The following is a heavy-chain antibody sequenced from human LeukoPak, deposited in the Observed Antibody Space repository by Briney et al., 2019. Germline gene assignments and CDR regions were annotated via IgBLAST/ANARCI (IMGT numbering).Heavy chain of an antibody. CDR2: FYYSGST. Sequence: SETLSLTCTVSGGSIRCYYWSWLRQPPGKGLEWIGSFYYSGSTNYNPSLKSRVTISVDTSKNQFSLKLSSVTAADTAVYYCAREMGRDGYNLREGGYDYWGQGTLVTVSS. J-gene: IGHJ4*02. CDR3: AREMGRDGYNLREGGYDY. V-gene: IGHV4-59*01. D-gene: IGHD5-24*01. CDR1: GGSIRCYY.